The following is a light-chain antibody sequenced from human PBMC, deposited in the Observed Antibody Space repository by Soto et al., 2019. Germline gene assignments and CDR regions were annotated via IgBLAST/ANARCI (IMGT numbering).Light chain of an antibody. J-gene: IGLJ1*01. CDR1: SSDVGGYNY. CDR3: VSYTSSTTYV. Sequence: QSVLTQPPSASGSPGQSVTISCTGTSSDVGGYNYVSWYQQHPGKAPKLIIYEVTKRPSGVPDRFSGSKSGNTASLTVSGLQTEDEADYYCVSYTSSTTYVFGTGTKVTVL. V-gene: IGLV2-8*01. CDR2: EVT.